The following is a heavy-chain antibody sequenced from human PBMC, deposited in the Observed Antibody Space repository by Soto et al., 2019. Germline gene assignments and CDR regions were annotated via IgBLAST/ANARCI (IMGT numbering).Heavy chain of an antibody. CDR1: GGSISSSNW. CDR3: ARGTITMVRGVIITSGYYYYGMDV. D-gene: IGHD3-10*01. Sequence: SETLSLTCAVSGGSISSSNWWSWVRQPPGKGLEWIGEIYHSGRTNYNPSLKSRVTISVDKSKNQFSLKLSSVTAADTAVYYRARGTITMVRGVIITSGYYYYGMDVWGQGTTVT. CDR2: IYHSGRT. J-gene: IGHJ6*02. V-gene: IGHV4-4*02.